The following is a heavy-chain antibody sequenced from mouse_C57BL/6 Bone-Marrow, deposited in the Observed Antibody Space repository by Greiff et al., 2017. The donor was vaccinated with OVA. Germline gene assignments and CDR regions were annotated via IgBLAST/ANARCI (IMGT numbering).Heavy chain of an antibody. CDR2: IYPRSGNT. CDR1: GYTFTSYG. Sequence: QVQLKESGAELARPGASVKLSCKASGYTFTSYGLSWVKQRTGQGLEWIGEIYPRSGNTYYNEKFKGKATLTADKSSSTAYMELRSLTSEDSAVYFCARGSLFYYFDYWGQGTTLTVSS. J-gene: IGHJ2*01. D-gene: IGHD6-2*01. CDR3: ARGSLFYYFDY. V-gene: IGHV1-81*01.